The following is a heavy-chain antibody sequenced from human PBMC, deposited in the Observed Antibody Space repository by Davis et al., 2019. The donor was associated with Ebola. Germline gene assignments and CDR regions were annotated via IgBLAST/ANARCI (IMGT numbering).Heavy chain of an antibody. D-gene: IGHD1-7*01. CDR3: ARDTRGTTSANYYYYYGMDV. Sequence: GESLKISCAASGFTFEHYGMTWVRQAPGKGLEWVSGISWNGDITTYADSVKGRFTISRDNSKNTLYLQMNSLRAEDTAVYYCARDTRGTTSANYYYYYGMDVWGQGTTVTVSS. V-gene: IGHV3-20*04. CDR1: GFTFEHYG. J-gene: IGHJ6*02. CDR2: ISWNGDIT.